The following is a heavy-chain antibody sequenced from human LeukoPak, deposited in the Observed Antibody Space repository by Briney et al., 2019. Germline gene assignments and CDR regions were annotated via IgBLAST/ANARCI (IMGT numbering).Heavy chain of an antibody. CDR3: ARSNAFDA. Sequence: GASVKVSCKASEYTFTDYYTHWVRQAPGQGLEWMGWINPNSGGTNYAQKFQGRVTMTRDTSISTAYMELSRLRSDDTAVYYCARSNAFDAWGQGTMVTVSS. CDR2: INPNSGGT. J-gene: IGHJ3*01. CDR1: EYTFTDYY. V-gene: IGHV1-2*02.